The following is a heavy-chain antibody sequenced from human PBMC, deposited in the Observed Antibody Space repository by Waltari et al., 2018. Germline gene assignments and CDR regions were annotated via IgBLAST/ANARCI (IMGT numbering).Heavy chain of an antibody. CDR3: VTGSVDSRSWYEFDY. CDR2: IYYNGYT. V-gene: IGHV4-59*01. Sequence: QVQLQESGPGLVKPSETLSLTCTVSDVSIGKYYWTWIRQSPGMGLEWIGYIYYNGYTISNPSLNSRITISLDTAKGQFSLSLYSVTAADTAVYYCVTGSVDSRSWYEFDYWGQGTLVTV. J-gene: IGHJ4*02. D-gene: IGHD6-13*01. CDR1: DVSIGKYY.